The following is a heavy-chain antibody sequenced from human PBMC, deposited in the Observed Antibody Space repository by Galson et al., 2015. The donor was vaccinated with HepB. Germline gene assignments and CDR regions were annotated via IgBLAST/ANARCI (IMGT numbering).Heavy chain of an antibody. J-gene: IGHJ4*02. Sequence: SLRLSCAASGFTVSRNYMNWVRQAPGKGLEWVSIIFSSGSTYYADSVKGRFSVSRDNSKNTLYLQMNSLRAEDTAVYYCASDRHYFDSSGYYPAFDSWGQGTLVTVSS. CDR3: ASDRHYFDSSGYYPAFDS. V-gene: IGHV3-66*01. CDR1: GFTVSRNY. CDR2: IFSSGST. D-gene: IGHD3-22*01.